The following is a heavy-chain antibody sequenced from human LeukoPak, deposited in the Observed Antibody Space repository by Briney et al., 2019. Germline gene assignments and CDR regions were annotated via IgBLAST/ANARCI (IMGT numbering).Heavy chain of an antibody. D-gene: IGHD3-22*01. CDR2: IRCDGTKT. V-gene: IGHV3-30*02. CDR1: GFTFSGSG. Sequence: PGGSLRLSCAASGFTFSGSGMHWVRQAPDKGLEWVAFIRCDGTKTYYTDSVKGRFTICRDNSKNTLYLQMNSLRLEDTAVYYCTKGRHDSSGYNDYWGQGTLVTVSS. J-gene: IGHJ4*02. CDR3: TKGRHDSSGYNDY.